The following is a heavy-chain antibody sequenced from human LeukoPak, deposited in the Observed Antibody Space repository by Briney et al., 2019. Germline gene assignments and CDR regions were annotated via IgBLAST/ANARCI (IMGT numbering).Heavy chain of an antibody. Sequence: PGGSLRLSCAASGGTFSDYYMCWIRQAPGKGQERVSYVIGSGSTIDYADSVRGRFTISRDNAKNSLFLQMNSLRAEDTAVYYCAKDASSRWIEGDYWGQGTLVTVSS. V-gene: IGHV3-11*04. CDR2: VIGSGSTI. J-gene: IGHJ4*02. CDR1: GGTFSDYY. D-gene: IGHD6-13*01. CDR3: AKDASSRWIEGDY.